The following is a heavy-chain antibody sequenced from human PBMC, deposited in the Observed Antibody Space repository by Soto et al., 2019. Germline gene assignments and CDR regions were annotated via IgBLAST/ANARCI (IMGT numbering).Heavy chain of an antibody. J-gene: IGHJ4*02. CDR1: GFTFSNYA. D-gene: IGHD4-17*01. V-gene: IGHV3-23*01. CDR2: ITGSGAGT. CDR3: ARDPNGDYVGAFDS. Sequence: GGSLILSCAASGFTFSNYALTWVRQAPGKGLEYVSSITGSGAGTFYADSVKGRFTTSRDNSKNTLYLQLNSLRAEDTAIYFCARDPNGDYVGAFDSWGQGSLVTVSS.